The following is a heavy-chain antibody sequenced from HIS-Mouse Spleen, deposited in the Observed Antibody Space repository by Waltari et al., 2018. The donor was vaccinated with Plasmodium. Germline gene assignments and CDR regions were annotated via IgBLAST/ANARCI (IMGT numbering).Heavy chain of an antibody. Sequence: EVQLVESGGGLVQPGGSMRLSGAASGFKFGRYWMSWVRQAPGKGLEWVANIKQYGSEKYYVDSVKGRFTISRDNAKNSLYLQMNSLRAEDTAVYYCASSWYWYFDLWGRGTLVTVSS. J-gene: IGHJ2*01. V-gene: IGHV3-7*01. CDR2: IKQYGSEK. D-gene: IGHD6-13*01. CDR1: GFKFGRYW. CDR3: ASSWYWYFDL.